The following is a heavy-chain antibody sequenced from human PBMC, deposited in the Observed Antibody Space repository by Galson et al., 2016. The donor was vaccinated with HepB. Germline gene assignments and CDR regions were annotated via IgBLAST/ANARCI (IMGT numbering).Heavy chain of an antibody. V-gene: IGHV4-4*02. CDR2: IQHRGRT. Sequence: LSLTCTVSGASIAESDWWSWVRQSPGKGLEWIGQIQHRGRTKYNPSLMSRVNMSVDKSKNQFSLTLSSVTAADTALYYCARHLMGPPAHDSWGRGTLVTVSS. J-gene: IGHJ5*01. D-gene: IGHD2-8*01. CDR3: ARHLMGPPAHDS. CDR1: GASIAESDW.